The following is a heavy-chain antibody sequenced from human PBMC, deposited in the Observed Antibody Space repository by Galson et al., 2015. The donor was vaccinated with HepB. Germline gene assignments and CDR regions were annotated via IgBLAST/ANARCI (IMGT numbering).Heavy chain of an antibody. Sequence: SLRLSCAASGFTFGNYAMSWFRQAPGKGLEWVSAISGSASSTYYGDSVKGRFTISRDNSKNRLYLQMNSLRAGDTAVYYCARVGWELRPLDYWGQGTLVTVSS. CDR2: ISGSASST. J-gene: IGHJ4*02. CDR3: ARVGWELRPLDY. D-gene: IGHD1-26*01. CDR1: GFTFGNYA. V-gene: IGHV3-23*01.